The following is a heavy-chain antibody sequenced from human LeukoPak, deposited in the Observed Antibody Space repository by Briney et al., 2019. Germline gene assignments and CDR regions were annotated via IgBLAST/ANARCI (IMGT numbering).Heavy chain of an antibody. D-gene: IGHD7-27*01. Sequence: GSLRLSCAASGFTVSTKYMTWVRQAPGKGLEWVSIIYSGGSTYYGDSVKGRFTISRDNSKNTLYLQMNSLRDEDTAVYYCARGTGDVGAFDIWGQGTMVTVSS. V-gene: IGHV3-66*01. CDR3: ARGTGDVGAFDI. CDR2: IYSGGST. CDR1: GFTVSTKY. J-gene: IGHJ3*02.